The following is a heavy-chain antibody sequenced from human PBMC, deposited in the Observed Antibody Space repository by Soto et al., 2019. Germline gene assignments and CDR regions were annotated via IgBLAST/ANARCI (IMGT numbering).Heavy chain of an antibody. J-gene: IGHJ3*02. V-gene: IGHV2-5*01. CDR3: AHRLGGTSTSGGAIDI. Sequence: QITLKESGPSLVEPTQTLTLTCTFSGFSLTTGGAGVGWIRQPPGKALEWLALIYWNDVKRYIPSLKSRLTITKDTSKTQVVLTMTNMDPVDTATYFCAHRLGGTSTSGGAIDIWGQGTMVIVSS. CDR1: GFSLTTGGAG. CDR2: IYWNDVK. D-gene: IGHD3-16*01.